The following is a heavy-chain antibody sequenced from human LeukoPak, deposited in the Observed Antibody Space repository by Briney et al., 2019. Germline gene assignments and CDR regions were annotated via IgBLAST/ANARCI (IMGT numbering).Heavy chain of an antibody. J-gene: IGHJ4*02. V-gene: IGHV4-34*01. CDR2: INQSGST. D-gene: IGHD1-26*01. CDR1: GFTFSSYE. Sequence: GSLRLPCAASGFTFSSYEMNWVRQAPGKGLEWIGEINQSGSTNYNPSLKSRVTISVDTSKNHFSLRLSSVTAADTAVYYCARGALKWELPPIRARKSYYFDYWDQGTLVTVSS. CDR3: ARGALKWELPPIRARKSYYFDY.